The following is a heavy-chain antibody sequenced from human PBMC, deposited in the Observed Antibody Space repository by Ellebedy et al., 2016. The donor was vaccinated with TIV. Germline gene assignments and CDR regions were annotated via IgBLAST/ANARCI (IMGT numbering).Heavy chain of an antibody. Sequence: SETLSLTCTVSGGSISTYYWTWIRQLPGQGLEWIGSIYYSGSTNYNPSLKSRVTISVDTSKNQFSLKLSSVTAADTAVYYCASEVVDRTSYYYYGMDVWGQGTTVTVSS. V-gene: IGHV4-59*01. CDR1: GGSISTYY. CDR2: IYYSGST. CDR3: ASEVVDRTSYYYYGMDV. J-gene: IGHJ6*02. D-gene: IGHD1-14*01.